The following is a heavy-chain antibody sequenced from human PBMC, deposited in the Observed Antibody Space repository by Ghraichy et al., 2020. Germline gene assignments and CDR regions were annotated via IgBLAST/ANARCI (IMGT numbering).Heavy chain of an antibody. CDR2: INPNSGGT. CDR3: ARRDCSSTSCPRGGWFDP. V-gene: IGHV1-2*06. Sequence: ASVKVSCKASGYNFTGYYMHWVRLAPRQGLEWKGRINPNSGGTNYAQKFQGRVTMTRDTSISTAYMELSRLRSDDSAGYYCARRDCSSTSCPRGGWFDPWGHGTLVTVSS. J-gene: IGHJ5*02. CDR1: GYNFTGYY. D-gene: IGHD2-2*01.